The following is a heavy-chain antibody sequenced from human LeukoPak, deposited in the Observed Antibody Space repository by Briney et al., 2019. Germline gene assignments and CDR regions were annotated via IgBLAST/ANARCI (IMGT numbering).Heavy chain of an antibody. Sequence: SETLSLSCAIYVGSFSGYYWYWIRQPPGKGLEWMGEINHSGSTNYNPSLKSRVTISVDTSKNQFSLKLSSVTAADTAVYYCARRARLLWFGELTYYYYYYMDVWGKGTTVTISS. CDR1: VGSFSGYY. CDR3: ARRARLLWFGELTYYYYYYMDV. V-gene: IGHV4-34*01. CDR2: INHSGST. D-gene: IGHD3-10*01. J-gene: IGHJ6*03.